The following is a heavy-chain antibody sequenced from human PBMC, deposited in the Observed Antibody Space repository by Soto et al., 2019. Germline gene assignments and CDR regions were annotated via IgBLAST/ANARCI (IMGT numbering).Heavy chain of an antibody. Sequence: EVQLVESGGGLVKPGGSLRLSCAASGFTFSNAWMSWVRQAPGKGLEWVGRIKSKTDGGTTDYAAPVKGRFTISRDDSKNTLYLQMNSLKAEDTAVYYCTTDRDYGSGSYYNKGYYYYGMDVWGQGTTVTVSS. D-gene: IGHD3-10*01. CDR2: IKSKTDGGTT. CDR1: GFTFSNAW. V-gene: IGHV3-15*01. CDR3: TTDRDYGSGSYYNKGYYYYGMDV. J-gene: IGHJ6*02.